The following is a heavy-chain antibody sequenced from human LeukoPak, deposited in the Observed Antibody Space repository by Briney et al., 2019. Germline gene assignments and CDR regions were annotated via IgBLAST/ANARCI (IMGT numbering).Heavy chain of an antibody. Sequence: SETLSLTCAVYGGSFSGYYWSWIRQPPGKGLEWIGEINHSGSTNYNPSLKSRVTISVDTSKNQFSLKLSSVTAADTVVYYCARLGYSSGWSVRYYYYYMDVWGKGTTVTVSS. J-gene: IGHJ6*03. CDR2: INHSGST. D-gene: IGHD6-19*01. V-gene: IGHV4-34*01. CDR3: ARLGYSSGWSVRYYYYYMDV. CDR1: GGSFSGYY.